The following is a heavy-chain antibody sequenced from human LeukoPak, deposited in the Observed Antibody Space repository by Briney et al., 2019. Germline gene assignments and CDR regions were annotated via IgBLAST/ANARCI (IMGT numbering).Heavy chain of an antibody. CDR3: ARTPSSSILLWSEYYFDY. J-gene: IGHJ4*02. D-gene: IGHD5-18*01. CDR2: ISAYNGNT. CDR1: GYTLTRYG. V-gene: IGHV1-18*04. Sequence: ASVKVSCKASGYTLTRYGISWERQAPGQGLEWMGWISAYNGNTNYAQKIQGRVTMTTDTSTSTAYMELRSLRSDDTAVYYCARTPSSSILLWSEYYFDYWGQGTLVTVSS.